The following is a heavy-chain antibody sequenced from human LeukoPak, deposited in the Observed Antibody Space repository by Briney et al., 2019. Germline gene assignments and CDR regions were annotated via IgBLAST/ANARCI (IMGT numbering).Heavy chain of an antibody. CDR2: IYYSGST. D-gene: IGHD6-19*01. CDR1: GGSISSHY. Sequence: PSETLSLTCTVAGGSISSHYWSWIRQPPGEGLEWIGYIYYSGSTNYNPSLKSRVTISVDTSKNQFSLKLSSVTAADTAVYYCASLSSGWYLYFGYWGQGTLVTVSS. V-gene: IGHV4-59*11. CDR3: ASLSSGWYLYFGY. J-gene: IGHJ4*02.